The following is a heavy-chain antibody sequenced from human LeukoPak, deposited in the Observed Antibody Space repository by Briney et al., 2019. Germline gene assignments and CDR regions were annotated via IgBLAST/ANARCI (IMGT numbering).Heavy chain of an antibody. V-gene: IGHV4-4*08. Sequence: SETLSLTCTVSGGSISSYYWSWIRQPPGKGLEWIGRIYTSGSTNYNPSLKSRVTISVDTSKNQFSLKLSSVTAADTAVYYCARYYDFFPGNWFDPWGQGTLVTVSS. CDR3: ARYYDFFPGNWFDP. CDR1: GGSISSYY. J-gene: IGHJ5*02. CDR2: IYTSGST. D-gene: IGHD3-3*01.